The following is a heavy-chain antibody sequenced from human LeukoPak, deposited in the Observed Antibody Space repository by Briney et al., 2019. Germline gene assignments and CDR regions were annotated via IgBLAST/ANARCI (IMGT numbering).Heavy chain of an antibody. CDR3: AKSSNFWSGYSDS. Sequence: GGSLRLSCAASGFTFSSYAMSWVRQAPGKGLEWVSYISGSGGSTYYADSVKGRFTISRDNSKNTLYLQMSSLRAEDTAVYYCAKSSNFWSGYSDSWGQGTLVSVSS. CDR1: GFTFSSYA. V-gene: IGHV3-23*01. J-gene: IGHJ4*02. CDR2: ISGSGGST. D-gene: IGHD3-3*01.